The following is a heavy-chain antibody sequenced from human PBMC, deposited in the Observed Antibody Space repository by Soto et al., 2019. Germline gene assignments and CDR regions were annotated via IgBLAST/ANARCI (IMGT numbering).Heavy chain of an antibody. V-gene: IGHV3-33*06. CDR1: GFTFSSYG. CDR3: AKCFGSAGRGVEH. Sequence: QVQLVESGGGVVQPGRSLRLSCAASGFTFSSYGMHWVRQAPGKGLEWVAVIWVDGSNKNYADTVKGRFTISRDNSKNMVFLQMNSLRAEDTATYYCAKCFGSAGRGVEHWGQGTLVNVSS. J-gene: IGHJ1*01. D-gene: IGHD3-10*01. CDR2: IWVDGSNK.